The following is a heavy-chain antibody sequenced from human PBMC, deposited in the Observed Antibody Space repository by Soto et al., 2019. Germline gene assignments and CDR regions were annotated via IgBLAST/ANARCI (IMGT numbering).Heavy chain of an antibody. J-gene: IGHJ4*02. V-gene: IGHV3-23*01. CDR3: VRDFRGAVAGSEFDH. CDR1: GFTFSSFA. CDR2: ISGGGGGS. D-gene: IGHD6-19*01. Sequence: EVVLLESGGGLVQPGGSLRLSCEASGFTFSSFAMSWVRQTPGKGLEWLSGISGGGGGSYYADSVKGRFTISGDNSMNRLYLQMDSLRADDTGVYYCVRDFRGAVAGSEFDHWGQGTLVTVSS.